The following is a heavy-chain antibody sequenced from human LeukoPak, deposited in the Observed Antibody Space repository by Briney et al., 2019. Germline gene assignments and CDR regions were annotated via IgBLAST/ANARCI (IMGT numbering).Heavy chain of an antibody. D-gene: IGHD2-2*02. CDR3: ARKGCSSTSCYMNYYYYGMDV. CDR2: INPNSGGT. CDR1: GYTFTGYY. V-gene: IGHV1-2*06. Sequence: ASVKVSCKASGYTFTGYYMHWARQAPGQGLEWMGRINPNSGGTNYAQKFQGRVTMTRDTSISTAYMELSRLRSDDTAVYYCARKGCSSTSCYMNYYYYGMDVWGQGTTVTVSS. J-gene: IGHJ6*02.